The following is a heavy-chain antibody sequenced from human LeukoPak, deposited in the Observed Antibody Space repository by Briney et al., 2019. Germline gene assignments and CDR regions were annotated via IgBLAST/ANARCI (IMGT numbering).Heavy chain of an antibody. V-gene: IGHV3-7*03. J-gene: IGHJ4*02. CDR2: IKQDGSEK. Sequence: PGGSLRLSCAASGFTFSGYWMSWVRQAPGKGLEWVANIKQDGSEKYYVDSVKGRFIISRDNAKNSLYLQMNSLRAEDTAVYYCASDDQGQFDYWGQGTLVTVSA. CDR3: ASDDQGQFDY. CDR1: GFTFSGYW.